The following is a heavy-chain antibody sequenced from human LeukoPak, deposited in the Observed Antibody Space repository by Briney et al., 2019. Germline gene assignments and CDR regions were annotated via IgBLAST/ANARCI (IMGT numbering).Heavy chain of an antibody. CDR1: GFTFSSYS. V-gene: IGHV3-48*04. CDR3: ARDSITMVRETHLLQTHTPKPFDY. D-gene: IGHD3-10*01. CDR2: ISSSSSTI. Sequence: PGGSLRLSCAASGFTFSSYSMNWVRQAPGKGLEWVSYISSSSSTIYYADSVKGRFTISRDNAKNSLYLQMNSLRAEDTAVYYCARDSITMVRETHLLQTHTPKPFDYWGQGTLVTVSS. J-gene: IGHJ4*02.